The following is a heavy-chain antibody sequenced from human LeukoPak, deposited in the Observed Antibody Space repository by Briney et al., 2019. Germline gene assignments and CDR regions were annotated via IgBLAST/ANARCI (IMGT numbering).Heavy chain of an antibody. D-gene: IGHD2-2*01. CDR1: GVTFSSYW. CDR2: IKEDGSEK. Sequence: PGGSLRLSCAASGVTFSSYWMSWVRQAPGKGLEWVANIKEDGSEKYYVDSVKGRFTISRDNAKSSLYLQMNSLRAEDTAVYYCTRVGYCATTSCRTAFDIWGQGTVVTVSS. CDR3: TRVGYCATTSCRTAFDI. V-gene: IGHV3-7*04. J-gene: IGHJ3*02.